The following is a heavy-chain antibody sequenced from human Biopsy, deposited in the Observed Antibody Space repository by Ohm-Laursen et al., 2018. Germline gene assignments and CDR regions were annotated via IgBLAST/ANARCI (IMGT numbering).Heavy chain of an antibody. CDR3: ARVGAGAPSIDYFDY. CDR1: GDSVSSGSFY. D-gene: IGHD1-26*01. Sequence: SETLSLTWIVSGDSVSSGSFYWTWIRQPPGQGLEYIGYIYDRGSTANYNPSLESRVTMSVDMPKNQFSLELSSVTAADTAVYYCARVGAGAPSIDYFDYWGQGALVTVSS. J-gene: IGHJ4*02. V-gene: IGHV4-61*01. CDR2: IYDRGSTA.